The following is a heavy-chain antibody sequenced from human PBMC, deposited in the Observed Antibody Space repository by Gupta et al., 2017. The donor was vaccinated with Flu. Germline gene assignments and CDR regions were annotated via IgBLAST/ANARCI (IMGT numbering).Heavy chain of an antibody. D-gene: IGHD4-4*01. V-gene: IGHV3-23*01. CDR2: ISGSGGST. CDR1: GFTFSSYA. Sequence: EVQLLESGGGLVQPGGSLRLSCAASGFTFSSYAMSWVSQAPGKGLEWVSAISGSGGSTYYADSVKGRFTISRDNSKNTLYLQMNSLRAEDTAVYYCAKDLMGSTVTTSGAFDIWGQGTMVTVSS. CDR3: AKDLMGSTVTTSGAFDI. J-gene: IGHJ3*02.